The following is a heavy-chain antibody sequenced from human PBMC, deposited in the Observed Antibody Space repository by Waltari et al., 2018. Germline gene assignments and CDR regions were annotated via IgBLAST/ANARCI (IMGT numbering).Heavy chain of an antibody. D-gene: IGHD1-1*01. CDR3: ARRQLGGPLDP. Sequence: QVHLVQSGAEVKKPGSSVKVSCKASGGSFGRYAISWVRLAPGQGLGWMGGLIPIFGKPKYEQNCQDRVTITADESTSTVYLELSSLKSEDTALYYCARRQLGGPLDPWGQGTLVTVSS. J-gene: IGHJ5*02. CDR2: LIPIFGKP. CDR1: GGSFGRYA. V-gene: IGHV1-69*12.